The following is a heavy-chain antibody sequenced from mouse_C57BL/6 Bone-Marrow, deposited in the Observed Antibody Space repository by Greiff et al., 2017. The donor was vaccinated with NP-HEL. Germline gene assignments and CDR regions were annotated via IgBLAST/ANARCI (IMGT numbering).Heavy chain of an antibody. J-gene: IGHJ2*01. Sequence: VQLQQSGTVLARPGASVKMSCKTSGYTFTSYWMHWVKQRPGQGLEWIGAIYPGNSDTSYNQKFKGKAKLTAVTSASTAYMELTSLTNEDSAVYYCTLITTVVADYWGQGTTLTVSS. CDR2: IYPGNSDT. CDR1: GYTFTSYW. CDR3: TLITTVVADY. V-gene: IGHV1-5*01. D-gene: IGHD1-1*01.